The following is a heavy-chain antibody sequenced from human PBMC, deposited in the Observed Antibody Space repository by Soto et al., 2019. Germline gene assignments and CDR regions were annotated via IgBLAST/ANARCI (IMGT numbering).Heavy chain of an antibody. CDR3: ARQGAAVPTVPLIWFDP. D-gene: IGHD6-13*01. CDR2: IYPDNSNT. Sequence: GESLKISCKGSGYFFAGYWIAWVRQMPGKGLEWMGTIYPDNSNTKYSRSFQGQVTISADKSSSTAYLQWSSLKASDTAIYYCARQGAAVPTVPLIWFDPWGQGTLVTVSS. V-gene: IGHV5-51*01. J-gene: IGHJ5*02. CDR1: GYFFAGYW.